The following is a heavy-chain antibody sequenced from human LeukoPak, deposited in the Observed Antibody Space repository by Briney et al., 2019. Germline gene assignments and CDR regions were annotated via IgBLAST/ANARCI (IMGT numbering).Heavy chain of an antibody. D-gene: IGHD3-10*01. CDR1: GYTFTSYD. CDR3: ATDLAMVRGVIGGDY. V-gene: IGHV1-18*01. J-gene: IGHJ4*02. CDR2: ISAYNGNT. Sequence: ASVKVSCKASGYTFTSYDINWVRQAPGQGLEWMGWISAYNGNTNYAQKFQGRVTMTEDTSTDTAYMELSSLTSDDTAVYYCATDLAMVRGVIGGDYWGQGTLVTVSS.